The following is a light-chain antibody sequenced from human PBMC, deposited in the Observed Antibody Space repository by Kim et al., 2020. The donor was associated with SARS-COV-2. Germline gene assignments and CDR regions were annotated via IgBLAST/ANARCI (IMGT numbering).Light chain of an antibody. V-gene: IGLV3-1*01. CDR1: KLGDKY. CDR2: QDS. Sequence: VSPGQTASITCSGDKLGDKYACWYQQKPGQSPVLVIYQDSKRPSGIPERFSGSNSGNTATLTISGTQAMDEADYYCQAWDSGSYVFGTGTKVTVL. CDR3: QAWDSGSYV. J-gene: IGLJ1*01.